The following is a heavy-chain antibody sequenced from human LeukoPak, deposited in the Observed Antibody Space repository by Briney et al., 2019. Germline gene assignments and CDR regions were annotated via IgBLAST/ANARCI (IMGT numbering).Heavy chain of an antibody. CDR2: INHSGST. CDR3: ARGDSSGYYYVF. V-gene: IGHV4-34*01. D-gene: IGHD3-22*01. Sequence: SETLSLTCAVYGGSFSGYYWSWIRQPPGRGLERIGEINHSGSTNYNPSLKSRVTISVDTSKNQFSLKLSSVTAADTAVYYCARGDSSGYYYVFWGQGTLVTVSS. J-gene: IGHJ4*02. CDR1: GGSFSGYY.